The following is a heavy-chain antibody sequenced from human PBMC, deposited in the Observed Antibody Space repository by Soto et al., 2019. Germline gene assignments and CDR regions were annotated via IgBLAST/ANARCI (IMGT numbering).Heavy chain of an antibody. CDR2: INHSGST. Sequence: LSLTCAVYGGSFSGYYWSWIRQPPGKGLEWIGEINHSGSTNYNPSLKSRATISVDTSKNQFSLKLSSVTAADTAVYYCARKRGNVLRYFDWLSDGYYFDYWGQGTLVTAPQ. V-gene: IGHV4-34*01. D-gene: IGHD3-9*01. J-gene: IGHJ4*02. CDR3: ARKRGNVLRYFDWLSDGYYFDY. CDR1: GGSFSGYY.